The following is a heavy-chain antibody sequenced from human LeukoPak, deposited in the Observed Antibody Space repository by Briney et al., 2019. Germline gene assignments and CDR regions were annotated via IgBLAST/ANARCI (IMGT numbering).Heavy chain of an antibody. V-gene: IGHV4-4*02. Sequence: SGTLSLTCAVSGGSISSSNWWSWVRQPPGKGLEWIGEIYHSGSTYYNPSLKSRVTISVDTSKNQFSLKLSSVTAADTAVYYCARAGGRFWGMDVWGQGTTVTVSS. D-gene: IGHD3-16*01. CDR2: IYHSGST. CDR1: GGSISSSNW. J-gene: IGHJ6*02. CDR3: ARAGGRFWGMDV.